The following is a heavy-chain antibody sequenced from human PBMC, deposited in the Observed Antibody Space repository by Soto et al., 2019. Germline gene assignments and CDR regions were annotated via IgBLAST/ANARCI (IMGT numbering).Heavy chain of an antibody. CDR3: TTLGSHYYYHNFDV. Sequence: EVKLVESGGGLVTPGGSLRLSCAASGFTFSNAWMNWVRQAPGKGLEWVGLIKMKSEGATRHYAAPVNGRFTISRDDSKSTLYLQMSSLKTEDTAVYYCTTLGSHYYYHNFDVWGQGTTVTASS. J-gene: IGHJ6*02. CDR2: IKMKSEGATR. V-gene: IGHV3-15*07. CDR1: GFTFSNAW.